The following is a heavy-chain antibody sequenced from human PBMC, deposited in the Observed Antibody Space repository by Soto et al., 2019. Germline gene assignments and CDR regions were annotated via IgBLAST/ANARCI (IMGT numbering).Heavy chain of an antibody. CDR1: GFTFSSYA. J-gene: IGHJ6*03. V-gene: IGHV3-23*01. CDR2: ISGSGGIT. D-gene: IGHD3-3*01. Sequence: EVQLLESGGGLVQPGGSLRLSCATSGFTFSSYAMAWVRQAPGQGLEWVSAISGSGGITYHAASVKGRFSISRDNSRNMLYLQMNSLGAEDTAVYYFARAAHYDFWCGYYNMDVWCIGTTVTVSS. CDR3: ARAAHYDFWCGYYNMDV.